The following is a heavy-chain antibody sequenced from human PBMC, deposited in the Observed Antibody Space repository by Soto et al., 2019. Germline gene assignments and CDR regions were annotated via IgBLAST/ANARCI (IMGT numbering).Heavy chain of an antibody. V-gene: IGHV1-69*05. Sequence: QVQLVQSGAEVKKPGSSVKVSCKASGGTFSSYAISWVRQAPGQGLEWMGGIIPIFGTANYAQKFQGRVTITTDESTSTAYRELSSLRSDDTAVYYCARHVPAAGYYYGMDVWGQGTKVTVSS. CDR3: ARHVPAAGYYYGMDV. J-gene: IGHJ6*02. CDR2: IIPIFGTA. CDR1: GGTFSSYA. D-gene: IGHD2-2*01.